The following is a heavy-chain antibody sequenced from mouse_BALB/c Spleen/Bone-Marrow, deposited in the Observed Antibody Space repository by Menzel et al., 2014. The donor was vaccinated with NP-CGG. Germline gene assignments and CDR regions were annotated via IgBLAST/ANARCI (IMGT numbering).Heavy chain of an antibody. CDR1: GYTFTDYV. CDR2: IYPGSGST. CDR3: ASRGEVRRHYYAMDY. D-gene: IGHD2-14*01. J-gene: IGHJ4*01. V-gene: IGHV1-81*01. Sequence: QVQLQQSGPELVKPGASVKMSCKASGYTFTDYVISWVKQRTGQDLEWIGEIYPGSGSTYYNEKFKGKATLTADKSSNTAYMQLSSLTSEDSAVYFCASRGEVRRHYYAMDYWGQGTSVTVSS.